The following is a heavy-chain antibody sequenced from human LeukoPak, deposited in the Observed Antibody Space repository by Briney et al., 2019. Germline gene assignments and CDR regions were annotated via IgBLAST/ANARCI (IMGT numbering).Heavy chain of an antibody. CDR1: GYTFTGYY. Sequence: ASVKVSCKASGYTFTGYYMHWVRQAPGQGLEWMGWINPNSGGTNYAQKFQGRVTMTRDTSISTAYMELSRLRSDDTAVYYCARYGSGSYRVTNNWFDPWGQGTLVTVSS. V-gene: IGHV1-2*02. CDR3: ARYGSGSYRVTNNWFDP. D-gene: IGHD3-10*01. J-gene: IGHJ5*02. CDR2: INPNSGGT.